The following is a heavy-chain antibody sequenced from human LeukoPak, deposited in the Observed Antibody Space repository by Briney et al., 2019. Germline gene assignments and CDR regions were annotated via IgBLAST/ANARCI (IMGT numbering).Heavy chain of an antibody. J-gene: IGHJ4*02. CDR3: ARGRNDNGGMFFDS. V-gene: IGHV4-59*01. CDR1: GASIRSYY. CDR2: ISYSGYT. D-gene: IGHD4-23*01. Sequence: SETLSPTCTVSGASIRSYYWSWIRQAPGKGLEWVGFISYSGYTSYSPSLKSRVAISVDTSKSQFSLRLTSMTVADTAIYYCARGRNDNGGMFFDSWAQGTLVTVSS.